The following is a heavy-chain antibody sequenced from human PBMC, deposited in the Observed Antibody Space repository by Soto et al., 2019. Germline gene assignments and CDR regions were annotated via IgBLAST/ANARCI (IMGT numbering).Heavy chain of an antibody. CDR1: GYTFTGYY. Sequence: GPPVKVSCKASGYTFTGYYMHWVRQAPGQGLEWMGWINPNSGGTNYAQKFQGRVTMTRDTSISTAYMELSRLRSDDTAVYYCARGGMATITAPVDYWGQGTLVTVSS. D-gene: IGHD5-12*01. J-gene: IGHJ4*02. CDR2: INPNSGGT. V-gene: IGHV1-2*02. CDR3: ARGGMATITAPVDY.